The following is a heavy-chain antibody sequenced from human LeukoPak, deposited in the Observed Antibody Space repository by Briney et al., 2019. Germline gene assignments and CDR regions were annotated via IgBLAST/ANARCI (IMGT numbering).Heavy chain of an antibody. CDR1: GFTLSSFW. CDR2: IKYDGSEK. V-gene: IGHV3-7*01. D-gene: IGHD2-15*01. Sequence: GGSLRLSCAVSGFTLSSFWMTWVRQAPGKGLEWVASIKYDGSEKKYVDSVEGRFTISRDNAKNTWSLEMNSLRAEDTAVYYCVVGGSPGYWGQGTLVTVSS. J-gene: IGHJ4*02. CDR3: VVGGSPGY.